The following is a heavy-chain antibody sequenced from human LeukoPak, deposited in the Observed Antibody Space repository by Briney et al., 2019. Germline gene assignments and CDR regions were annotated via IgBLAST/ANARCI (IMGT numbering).Heavy chain of an antibody. CDR2: VDPEDGET. CDR1: GYTFTDYY. D-gene: IGHD3-16*01. V-gene: IGHV1-69-2*01. Sequence: ASVKISCKVSGYTFTDYYMHWVQQAPGKGLEWMGLVDPEDGETIYAEKFQGRVTITADTSTDTAYMELSSLRSEDTAVYYCATARIMITFGGAAPRQDNDYWGRGTLVTVSS. CDR3: ATARIMITFGGAAPRQDNDY. J-gene: IGHJ4*02.